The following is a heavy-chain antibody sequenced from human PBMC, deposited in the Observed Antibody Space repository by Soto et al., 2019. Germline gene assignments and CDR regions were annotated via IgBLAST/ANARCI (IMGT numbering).Heavy chain of an antibody. D-gene: IGHD2-15*01. Sequence: QITLKESGPTLVKPTQTLTLTCTFSGFSLSTSGVGVGWIRQPPGKALEWLALIYWDDDKRYSPSLKSRLTITKDTSKNQVVLTMTNVDPVDTATYYCAHRRRGYCSGGSCYYYYGMDVWGQGTTVTVSS. CDR2: IYWDDDK. CDR3: AHRRRGYCSGGSCYYYYGMDV. CDR1: GFSLSTSGVG. V-gene: IGHV2-5*02. J-gene: IGHJ6*02.